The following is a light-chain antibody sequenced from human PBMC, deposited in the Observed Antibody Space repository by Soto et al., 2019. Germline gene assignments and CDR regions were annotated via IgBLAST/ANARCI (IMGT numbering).Light chain of an antibody. J-gene: IGLJ3*02. V-gene: IGLV6-57*03. CDR1: SGSIASTY. Sequence: NFMLTHPHSVSESPGKTVTISCTRSSGSIASTYVQWYQQRPGSAPTTVIYEDNQRPSGVPDRFSGSIDSSSNSASLTISGLKTEDEADYYCQSYDSSINWVFGGGTKLTVL. CDR3: QSYDSSINWV. CDR2: EDN.